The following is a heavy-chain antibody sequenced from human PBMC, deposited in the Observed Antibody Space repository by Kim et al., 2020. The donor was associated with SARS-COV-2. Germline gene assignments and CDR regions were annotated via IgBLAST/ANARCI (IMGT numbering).Heavy chain of an antibody. CDR2: ISSSSSTI. V-gene: IGHV3-48*02. J-gene: IGHJ6*02. CDR1: GFTFSSYS. CDR3: ARARRYYDFWSRMDV. Sequence: GGSLRLSCAASGFTFSSYSMNWVRQAPGKGLEWVSYISSSSSTIYYADSVKGRFTISRDNAKNSLYLQMNSLRDEDTAVYYCARARRYYDFWSRMDVWGQGTTVTVSS. D-gene: IGHD3-3*01.